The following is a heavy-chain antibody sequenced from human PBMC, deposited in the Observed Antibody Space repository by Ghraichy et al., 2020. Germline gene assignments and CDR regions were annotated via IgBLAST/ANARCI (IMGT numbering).Heavy chain of an antibody. Sequence: SETLSLTCAVYGGSFSGYYWSWIRQPPGKGLEWIGEINHSGSTNYNPSLKSRVTISVDTSKNQFSLKLSSVTAADTAVYYCARGVVAAPLFYYYMDVWGKGTTVTVSS. CDR3: ARGVVAAPLFYYYMDV. CDR2: INHSGST. V-gene: IGHV4-34*01. J-gene: IGHJ6*03. D-gene: IGHD2-15*01. CDR1: GGSFSGYY.